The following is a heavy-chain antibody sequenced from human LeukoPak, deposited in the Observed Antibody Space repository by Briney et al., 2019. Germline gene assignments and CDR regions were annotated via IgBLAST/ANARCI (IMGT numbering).Heavy chain of an antibody. CDR3: ARNTAAVEVSDYYYGMDV. V-gene: IGHV4-59*12. D-gene: IGHD6-13*01. Sequence: PSETLSLTCTVSGGSISSYYWSWIRQPPGKGLEWIGYIYYSGSTNYNPSLKSRVTISVDTSKNQFSLKLSSVTAADTAVYYCARNTAAVEVSDYYYGMDVWGQGTTVTVSS. CDR1: GGSISSYY. CDR2: IYYSGST. J-gene: IGHJ6*02.